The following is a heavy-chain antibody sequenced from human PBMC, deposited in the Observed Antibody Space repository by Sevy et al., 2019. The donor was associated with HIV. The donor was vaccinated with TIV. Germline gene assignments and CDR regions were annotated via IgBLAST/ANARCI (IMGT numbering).Heavy chain of an antibody. CDR2: ISGSGGST. CDR1: GFTFSSYA. CDR3: ATPPPALLPPPYYFDY. D-gene: IGHD2-15*01. V-gene: IGHV3-23*01. J-gene: IGHJ4*02. Sequence: GGSLRLSCAASGFTFSSYAMSWVRQAPGKGLEWVSAISGSGGSTYYADSVKGRFTISRDNSKNTLYLQMNSLRAEDTAVYYCATPPPALLPPPYYFDYWGQGTLVTVSS.